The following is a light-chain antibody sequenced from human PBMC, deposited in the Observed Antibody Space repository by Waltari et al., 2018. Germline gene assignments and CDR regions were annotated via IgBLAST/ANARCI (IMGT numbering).Light chain of an antibody. V-gene: IGLV2-14*01. CDR2: GVS. Sequence: QPALTHPASVSGSPGQPIPISAPETSGEVGGITTVSWYQQHPGKAPKLMIYGVSNRPSGVSNRFSGSKSGNTASLTISGLQAEDEADYYCSSYTSSSFYVFGTGTKVTVL. CDR3: SSYTSSSFYV. CDR1: SGEVGGITT. J-gene: IGLJ1*01.